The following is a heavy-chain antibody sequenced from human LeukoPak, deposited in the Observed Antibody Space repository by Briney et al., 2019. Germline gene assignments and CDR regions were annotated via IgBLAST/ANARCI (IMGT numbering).Heavy chain of an antibody. V-gene: IGHV4-59*01. CDR1: GGSFSGYY. CDR3: ARALKNYYDSSGYLDY. D-gene: IGHD3-22*01. CDR2: IYYSGST. Sequence: SETLSLTCAVYGGSFSGYYWSWIRQPPGKGLEWIGYIYYSGSTNYNPSFKSRVTISVDTSKSQFSLKLSSVTAADTAVYYCARALKNYYDSSGYLDYWGQGTLVTVSS. J-gene: IGHJ4*02.